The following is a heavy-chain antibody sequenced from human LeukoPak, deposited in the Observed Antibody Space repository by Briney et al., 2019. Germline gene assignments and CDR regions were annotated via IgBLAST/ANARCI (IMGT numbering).Heavy chain of an antibody. J-gene: IGHJ4*02. V-gene: IGHV3-23*01. Sequence: GGSLRLSCAASGFTFSSYAMSWVRQAPGKGLEWVSAISGSGGSTYYADSVKGRFTISRDNSKNTLYLQMNSLRAEDTAVYYCAKDEHYDILTGYYNYWGQGTLVTVSS. CDR3: AKDEHYDILTGYYNY. D-gene: IGHD3-9*01. CDR1: GFTFSSYA. CDR2: ISGSGGST.